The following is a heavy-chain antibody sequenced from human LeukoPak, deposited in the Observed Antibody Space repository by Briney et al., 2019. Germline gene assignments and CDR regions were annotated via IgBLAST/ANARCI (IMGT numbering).Heavy chain of an antibody. Sequence: PGGSLRLSCAASGFTFSSYAMSWVRQAPGKGLEWVSFISSIETTIFYADSVKGRFTISRDNAKNSLYLQMNSLRAEDTAVYYCARAQDRLFDYWGQGTLVTVSS. CDR3: ARAQDRLFDY. CDR2: ISSIETTI. J-gene: IGHJ4*02. D-gene: IGHD6-25*01. V-gene: IGHV3-48*03. CDR1: GFTFSSYA.